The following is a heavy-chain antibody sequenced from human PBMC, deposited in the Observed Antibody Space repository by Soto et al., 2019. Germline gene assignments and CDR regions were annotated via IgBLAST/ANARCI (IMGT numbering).Heavy chain of an antibody. D-gene: IGHD3-3*01. CDR3: ARDYDSWSGYYRIRGSFDY. J-gene: IGHJ4*02. CDR1: GDSVSSNSAA. CDR2: TYYRSKWYN. Sequence: SQTLSLTCVISGDSVSSNSAAWNWIRQSPSRGLEWLGRTYYRSKWYNDYAVSVRSRITINPDTSKNQFSLQLNSVTPEDTAVYYCARDYDSWSGYYRIRGSFDYWGQGTLVTVSS. V-gene: IGHV6-1*01.